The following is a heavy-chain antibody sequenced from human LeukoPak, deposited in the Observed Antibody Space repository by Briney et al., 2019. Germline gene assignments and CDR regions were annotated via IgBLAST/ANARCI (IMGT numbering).Heavy chain of an antibody. CDR1: GGSFSGYY. CDR3: ARGVAVATWFDP. D-gene: IGHD6-19*01. V-gene: IGHV4-34*01. Sequence: PSETLSLTCAVYGGSFSGYYWSWIRQPPGKGLEWIGEINHSGSNNYNPSLKSRVSMSVDTSKSQFSLKLTSVTAADTAVYYCARGVAVATWFDPWGQGTLVTVST. J-gene: IGHJ5*02. CDR2: INHSGSN.